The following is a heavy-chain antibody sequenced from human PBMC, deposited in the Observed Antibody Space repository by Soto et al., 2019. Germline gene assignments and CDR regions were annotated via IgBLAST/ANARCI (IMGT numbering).Heavy chain of an antibody. Sequence: ASVKVSCKASGYTFTGYYMHWGRQAPGQGLEWMGWINPNSGGTNYAQKFQGWVTMTRDTSISTAYMELSRLRSDDTAVYYCARGIAAAAARGMDVWGQGTTVTVSS. J-gene: IGHJ6*02. V-gene: IGHV1-2*04. CDR1: GYTFTGYY. CDR3: ARGIAAAAARGMDV. D-gene: IGHD6-13*01. CDR2: INPNSGGT.